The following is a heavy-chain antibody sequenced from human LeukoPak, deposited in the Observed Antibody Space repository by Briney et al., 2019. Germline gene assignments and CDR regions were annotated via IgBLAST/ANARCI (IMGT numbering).Heavy chain of an antibody. V-gene: IGHV4-34*01. CDR1: GGSFSGYY. CDR2: INHSGST. J-gene: IGHJ4*02. D-gene: IGHD3-9*01. Sequence: SETLSLTCAVYGGSFSGYYWSWIRQPPGKGLEWLGEINHSGSTNYNPSLKSRVTISVDTSKNQFSLKLSSVTAADTAVYYCARGGDDILTGPPQNWGQGTLVTVSS. CDR3: ARGGDDILTGPPQN.